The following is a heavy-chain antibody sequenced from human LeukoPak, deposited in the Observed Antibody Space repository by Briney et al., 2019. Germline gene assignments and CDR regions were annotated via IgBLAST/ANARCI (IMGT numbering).Heavy chain of an antibody. V-gene: IGHV3-64*01. CDR1: GFTFSSYA. CDR2: ISSNGGST. Sequence: GGSLRLSCAASGFTFSSYAMHWVRQAPGKGLEYVSAISSNGGSTYYANSVKGRFTISRDNSKNTLYLQMGSLRAEDMAVYYCARDRLKYCSSTCCYIPGDYWGQGTLVTVSS. CDR3: ARDRLKYCSSTCCYIPGDY. J-gene: IGHJ4*02. D-gene: IGHD2-2*02.